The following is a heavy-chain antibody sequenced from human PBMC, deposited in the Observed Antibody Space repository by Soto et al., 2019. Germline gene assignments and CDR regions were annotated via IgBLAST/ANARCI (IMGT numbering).Heavy chain of an antibody. CDR1: GYTFSSYG. Sequence: ASVKVSCKASGYTFSSYGFTWVRQAPGQGLEWMGWISSYNGNTNYAQKFQGRVTLTTDTSTSTAYMELRSLRSDDTAVYFCARARVNYDILTGLDDWGQGILVTVSS. V-gene: IGHV1-18*01. J-gene: IGHJ4*02. D-gene: IGHD3-9*01. CDR2: ISSYNGNT. CDR3: ARARVNYDILTGLDD.